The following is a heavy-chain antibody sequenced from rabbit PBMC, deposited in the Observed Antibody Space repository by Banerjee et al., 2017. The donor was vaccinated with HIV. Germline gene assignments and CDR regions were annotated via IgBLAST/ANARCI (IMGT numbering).Heavy chain of an antibody. CDR1: GIDFTKYY. V-gene: IGHV1S45*01. D-gene: IGHD4-1*01. J-gene: IGHJ2*01. CDR2: INAATAKP. Sequence: QEQLTETGGGLVQPGGSLTLSCKASGIDFTKYYITWVRQAPGKGLEWIACINAATAKPVYATWAKGRFTISRTSSTTVTLRMTSLTAADRATYFCARDLTGVIGWNFGWRGPGTLVTVS. CDR3: ARDLTGVIGWNFGW.